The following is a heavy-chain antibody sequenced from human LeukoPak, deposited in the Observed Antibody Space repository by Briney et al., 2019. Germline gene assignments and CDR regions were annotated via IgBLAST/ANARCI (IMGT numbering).Heavy chain of an antibody. J-gene: IGHJ5*02. Sequence: PSETLSLTCTVSGGSISSYYWSWIRQPAGKGLEWIGRIYTSGSTNYDPSLKSRVTMSVDTSKNQFSLKLSSVTAADTAVYYCARGTREGVAATWWFDPWGQGTLVTVSS. V-gene: IGHV4-4*07. CDR2: IYTSGST. CDR3: ARGTREGVAATWWFDP. CDR1: GGSISSYY. D-gene: IGHD2-15*01.